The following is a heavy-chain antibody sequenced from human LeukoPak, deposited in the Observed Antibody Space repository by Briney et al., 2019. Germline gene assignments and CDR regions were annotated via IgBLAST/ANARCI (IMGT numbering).Heavy chain of an antibody. CDR3: ARVSEGYGLYYFDY. V-gene: IGHV1-69*06. Sequence: GASVKVSCKASGGTFSSYAISWVRQAPGQGLEWMGGIIPIFGTANYAQKFQGRVTITADKSTSTAYMELSSLRSEDTAVYYCARVSEGYGLYYFDYWGQGTLVTVSS. J-gene: IGHJ4*02. CDR2: IIPIFGTA. CDR1: GGTFSSYA. D-gene: IGHD5-18*01.